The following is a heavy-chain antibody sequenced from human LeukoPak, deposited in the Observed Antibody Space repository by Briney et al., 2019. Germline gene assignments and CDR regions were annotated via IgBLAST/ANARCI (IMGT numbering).Heavy chain of an antibody. J-gene: IGHJ4*02. V-gene: IGHV4-34*01. CDR1: GGSFSGYY. D-gene: IGHD1-26*01. CDR2: INHSGST. CDR3: ARARRGRGDY. Sequence: PSETLSLTCAVYGGSFSGYYWSWIRQPPGKGLEWIGEINHSGSTNYNPSLKSRVTISVDTSKNQFSLKLSSVTAADTAVYYCARARRGRGDYWGQGTLVTVSS.